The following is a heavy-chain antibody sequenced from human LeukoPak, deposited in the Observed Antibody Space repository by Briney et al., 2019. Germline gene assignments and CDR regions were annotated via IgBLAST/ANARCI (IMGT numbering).Heavy chain of an antibody. CDR1: GFTVSSNY. CDR3: ARETHYDFWSGYSSSNWFDP. D-gene: IGHD3-3*01. V-gene: IGHV3-53*01. J-gene: IGHJ5*02. Sequence: GGSLRLSCAASGFTVSSNYMSWVRQAPGKGLEWVSVIYSGGSTYYADSVKGRFTISRDNSKNTLYLQMNSLRAEDTAVYYCARETHYDFWSGYSSSNWFDPWGQGTLVTVSS. CDR2: IYSGGST.